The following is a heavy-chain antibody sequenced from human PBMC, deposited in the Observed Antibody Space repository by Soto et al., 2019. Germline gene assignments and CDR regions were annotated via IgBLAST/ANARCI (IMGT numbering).Heavy chain of an antibody. V-gene: IGHV1-18*01. D-gene: IGHD4-17*01. CDR3: AIADYGDDDY. CDR1: GYTFATST. Sequence: QLQLVQSGPEAKKPGASVKVSCKASGYTFATSTISWLRQDPGQGPEWMGWIKAYSGNTNYAQKLQGRFTMTTDTSTSTAYMELRSLTTDDTAIYYCAIADYGDDDYWGQGTLVTVSS. CDR2: IKAYSGNT. J-gene: IGHJ4*02.